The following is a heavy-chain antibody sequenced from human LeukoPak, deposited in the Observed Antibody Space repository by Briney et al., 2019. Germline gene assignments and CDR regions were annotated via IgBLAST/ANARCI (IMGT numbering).Heavy chain of an antibody. CDR2: ISDSGAIT. D-gene: IGHD6-6*01. J-gene: IGHJ4*02. V-gene: IGHV3-23*01. CDR3: AKLRAARPGY. Sequence: GGSLRLSCAASGFTFSIYGMNWVRQAPGKGPEWVSGISDSGAITNYADSVKGRFTISRDNSKNTLYLQMHSLRPEDTAIYYCAKLRAARPGYWGQGTLVTVSS. CDR1: GFTFSIYG.